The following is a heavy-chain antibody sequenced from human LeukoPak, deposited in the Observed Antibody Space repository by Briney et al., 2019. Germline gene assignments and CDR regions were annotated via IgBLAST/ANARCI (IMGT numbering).Heavy chain of an antibody. D-gene: IGHD1-26*01. Sequence: PGGSLRLSCAASGFTFSSYGMHWVRQAPGKGLVWVSRINSDGSSTSYADSVKGRFTISRDNAKNTLYLQMNSLRAEDTAVYYCARDPYTGSYYASFDIWGQGTMVTVSS. J-gene: IGHJ3*02. V-gene: IGHV3-74*01. CDR2: INSDGSST. CDR3: ARDPYTGSYYASFDI. CDR1: GFTFSSYG.